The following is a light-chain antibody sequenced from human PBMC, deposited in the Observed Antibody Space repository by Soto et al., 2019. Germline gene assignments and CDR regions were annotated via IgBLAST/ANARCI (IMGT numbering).Light chain of an antibody. CDR2: NVY. CDR1: NSDVGSYNY. J-gene: IGLJ1*01. CDR3: SSYTISRTYV. V-gene: IGLV2-14*03. Sequence: QSALTQPASVSGSPGQSITISCTGTNSDVGSYNYVSWHQQHPGKAPKLMIYNVYDRPSGISNRFSGSKSGNTASLTISGLQGEDEAYSYCSSYTISRTYVFGTGTKLTVL.